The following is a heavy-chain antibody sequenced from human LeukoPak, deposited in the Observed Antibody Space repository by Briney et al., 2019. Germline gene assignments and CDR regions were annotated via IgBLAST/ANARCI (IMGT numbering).Heavy chain of an antibody. D-gene: IGHD1-14*01. CDR3: ARSPYKAASFDN. CDR2: INHSGST. CDR1: GGSFSGYY. Sequence: SETLSLTCAVYGGSFSGYYWSWIRQPPGKGLEWIGEINHSGSTNYNPSLKSRVTISVDTSKNQFSLKLSSVTAADTAVYYCARSPYKAASFDNWGQGTLVTVSS. J-gene: IGHJ4*02. V-gene: IGHV4-34*01.